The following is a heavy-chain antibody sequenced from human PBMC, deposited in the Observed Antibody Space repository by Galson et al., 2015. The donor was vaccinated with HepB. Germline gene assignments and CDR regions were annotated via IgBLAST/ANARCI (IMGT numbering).Heavy chain of an antibody. D-gene: IGHD4-17*01. CDR2: IWYDGSNK. V-gene: IGHV3-33*01. CDR3: ARDRDPYGRTDPYFQH. J-gene: IGHJ1*01. Sequence: SLRLSCAASGFTFSSYGMHWVRQAPGKGLEWVAVIWYDGSNKYYADSVKGRFTISRDNSKNTLYLQMNSLRAEDTAVYYCARDRDPYGRTDPYFQHWGQGTLVTVSS. CDR1: GFTFSSYG.